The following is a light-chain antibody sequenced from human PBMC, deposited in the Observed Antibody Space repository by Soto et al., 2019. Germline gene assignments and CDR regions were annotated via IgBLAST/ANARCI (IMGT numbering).Light chain of an antibody. J-gene: IGKJ5*01. V-gene: IGKV3-20*01. Sequence: EIVLTQSPGTLSLSPGERATLSCRASQSVSSSYFAWYQQKPGQAPRLLIYGASSTATGIPDRFSGSGSGTAFTLTISRLEPEDFAVYYCQQYGSSRRTFGQGTRLEIK. CDR2: GAS. CDR3: QQYGSSRRT. CDR1: QSVSSSY.